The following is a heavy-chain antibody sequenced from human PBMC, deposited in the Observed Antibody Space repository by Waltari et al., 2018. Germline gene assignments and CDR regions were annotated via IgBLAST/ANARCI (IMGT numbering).Heavy chain of an antibody. CDR3: ATSNSAAVIAAPDAFDI. Sequence: QVQLVQSGAEVKKPGASVKVSCKASGYTFTSYGISWVRQATGQGLEWMGWISAYNGNTNYAQKLQGRVTMTTDTSTSTAYMELRSLRSDDTAVYYCATSNSAAVIAAPDAFDIWGQGTMVTVSS. CDR2: ISAYNGNT. CDR1: GYTFTSYG. J-gene: IGHJ3*02. V-gene: IGHV1-18*01. D-gene: IGHD2-21*01.